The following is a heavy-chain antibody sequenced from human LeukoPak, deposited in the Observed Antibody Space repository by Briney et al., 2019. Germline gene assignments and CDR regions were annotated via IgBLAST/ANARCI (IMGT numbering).Heavy chain of an antibody. CDR2: ISSSSSYI. V-gene: IGHV3-21*01. D-gene: IGHD6-13*01. CDR3: ARAGSSSWYLVAY. J-gene: IGHJ4*02. CDR1: GLTFSSYS. Sequence: PGGSLILSCAASGLTFSSYSMNWVRQAPGKGLEWFSSISSSSSYIYYADSVKGRFTISRDNAKNSLYLQMNSLRAEDTAVYYCARAGSSSWYLVAYWGQGTLVTVSS.